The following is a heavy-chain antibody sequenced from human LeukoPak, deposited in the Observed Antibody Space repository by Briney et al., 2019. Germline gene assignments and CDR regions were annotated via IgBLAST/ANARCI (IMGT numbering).Heavy chain of an antibody. CDR2: ISGSGGST. D-gene: IGHD6-13*01. V-gene: IGHV3-23*01. Sequence: PGGSLGLSCAASGFTFSSYAMSWVRQAPGKGLEWVSAISGSGGSTYYADSVKGRFTISRDNSKNTLYLQMNSLRAEDTAVYYCAKGIRSSSWYCFDHWGQGTLVSVSS. CDR3: AKGIRSSSWYCFDH. CDR1: GFTFSSYA. J-gene: IGHJ5*02.